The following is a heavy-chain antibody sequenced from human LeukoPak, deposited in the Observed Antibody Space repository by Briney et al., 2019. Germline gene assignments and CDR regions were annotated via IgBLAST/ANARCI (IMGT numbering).Heavy chain of an antibody. CDR1: GFTFDNYA. J-gene: IGHJ6*03. CDR2: ITWDGGST. Sequence: PRGSLRLSCAASGFTFDNYAMHWVRQRPGKGLEWVSLITWDGGSTYYADSVKGRFTISRDNSKNSLYLQMNSLRAEDTAVYYCAKTHSAPYINTMVRGVPYSYFYYMDVWGKGTTVTISS. D-gene: IGHD3-10*01. V-gene: IGHV3-43D*03. CDR3: AKTHSAPYINTMVRGVPYSYFYYMDV.